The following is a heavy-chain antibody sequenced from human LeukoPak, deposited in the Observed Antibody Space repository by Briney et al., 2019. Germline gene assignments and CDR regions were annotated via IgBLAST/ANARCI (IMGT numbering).Heavy chain of an antibody. CDR3: ARDLVVCSSTSCYNSKDAFDI. D-gene: IGHD2-2*02. CDR1: GYTFTGYY. Sequence: GASVKVSCKASGYTFTGYYIHWVRQAPGQGLEWIGWINPNSGGTNYAQKFQGRVTMTRDTSISTAYMELRRLRSDDTAVYYCARDLVVCSSTSCYNSKDAFDIWGQGTAVTVSS. CDR2: INPNSGGT. J-gene: IGHJ3*02. V-gene: IGHV1-2*02.